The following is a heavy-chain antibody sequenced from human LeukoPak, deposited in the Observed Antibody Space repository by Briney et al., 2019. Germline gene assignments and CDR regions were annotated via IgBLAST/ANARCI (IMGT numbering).Heavy chain of an antibody. CDR1: GYSISSGYY. J-gene: IGHJ5*02. D-gene: IGHD5-18*01. Sequence: SETLSLTCTVSGYSISSGYYWGWIRQPPGKGLEWIGSIYHSGSTYYNPSLKSRVTISVDTSKNQFSLKLSSVTAADTAVYYCASESAMAQPWGQGTLVTVSS. CDR3: ASESAMAQP. CDR2: IYHSGST. V-gene: IGHV4-38-2*02.